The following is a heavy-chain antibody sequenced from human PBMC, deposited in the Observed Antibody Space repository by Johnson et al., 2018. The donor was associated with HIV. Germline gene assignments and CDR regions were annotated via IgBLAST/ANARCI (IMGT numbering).Heavy chain of an antibody. CDR3: AKGHSSSWSRGAFDI. Sequence: QVQLVESGGGVVQPGGSLRLSCAASGFTFRSYGTHWVRQAPGQGLEWVAFIRYDGSKKYYADSVKGRFTISRDNSKNTLYLQMNSLRAEDTAVYYCAKGHSSSWSRGAFDIWGQGTMVTVSS. CDR1: GFTFRSYG. CDR2: IRYDGSKK. J-gene: IGHJ3*02. V-gene: IGHV3-30*02. D-gene: IGHD6-13*01.